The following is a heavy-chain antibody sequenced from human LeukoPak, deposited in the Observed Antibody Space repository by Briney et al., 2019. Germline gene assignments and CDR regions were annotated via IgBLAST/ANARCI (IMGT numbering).Heavy chain of an antibody. V-gene: IGHV3-30-3*01. J-gene: IGHJ4*02. D-gene: IGHD3-3*01. CDR3: AREPGFLEWLFRYNFDY. CDR1: GFTFSSYA. CDR2: ISYDGSNK. Sequence: GGSLRLSCAASGFTFSSYAMHWVRQAPGKGLEWVAVISYDGSNKYYADSVKGRFTISRDNSKNTLYLQMNSLRAEDTAVYYCAREPGFLEWLFRYNFDYWGQGTLVTVSS.